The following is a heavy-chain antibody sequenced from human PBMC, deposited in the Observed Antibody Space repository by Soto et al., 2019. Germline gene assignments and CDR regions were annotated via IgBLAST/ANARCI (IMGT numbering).Heavy chain of an antibody. J-gene: IGHJ4*02. CDR3: ARELLIGRSGWYKDY. CDR1: GFTFSSYA. CDR2: ISYDGSNK. V-gene: IGHV3-30*04. Sequence: GGSLRLSCAASGFTFSSYAMHWVRQAPGKGLEWVAVISYDGSNKYYADSVKGRFTISRDNSKNTLYLQMNSLRAEDTAVYYCARELLIGRSGWYKDYWGQGTLVTVSS. D-gene: IGHD6-19*01.